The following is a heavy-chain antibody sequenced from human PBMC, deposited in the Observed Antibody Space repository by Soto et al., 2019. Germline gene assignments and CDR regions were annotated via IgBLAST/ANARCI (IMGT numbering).Heavy chain of an antibody. Sequence: QMQLVQSGPEVKKPGTSVKVSCKASGFTFTSSAVQWVRQARGQRLEWIGWIVVGSGNTNYAQKFQERVTITRDMCTSTAYMELSSLRSEDTAVYYCAAEGVTTIYGMDVWGQGTTVTVSS. CDR1: GFTFTSSA. CDR3: AAEGVTTIYGMDV. J-gene: IGHJ6*02. V-gene: IGHV1-58*01. CDR2: IVVGSGNT. D-gene: IGHD4-17*01.